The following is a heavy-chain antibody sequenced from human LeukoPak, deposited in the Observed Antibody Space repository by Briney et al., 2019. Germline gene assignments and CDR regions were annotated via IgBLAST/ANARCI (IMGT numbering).Heavy chain of an antibody. D-gene: IGHD1-26*01. Sequence: PGGSLRLSCAASGFTFSSYSMNWVRQAPGKGLEWVSYISSSSSTKYYADSVKGRFTISRDNAKNSLYLQMNSLRAEDTAVYYCARDSRRSYYFDYWGQGTLVTVSS. J-gene: IGHJ4*02. CDR2: ISSSSSTK. CDR3: ARDSRRSYYFDY. CDR1: GFTFSSYS. V-gene: IGHV3-48*01.